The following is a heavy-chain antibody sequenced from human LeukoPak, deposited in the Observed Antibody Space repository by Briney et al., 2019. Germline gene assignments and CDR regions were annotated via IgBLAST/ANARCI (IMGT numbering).Heavy chain of an antibody. J-gene: IGHJ4*02. CDR3: ARGRSGLAAAGTYDY. Sequence: ASVKVSCKASGYTFTSSDINWVRQATGQGLECMGWINPKSGRTGYAKKFQDRVSMTMNTSISTAYMEVSSLRFDDTAVYYCARGRSGLAAAGTYDYWGQGTLITVSS. D-gene: IGHD6-13*01. V-gene: IGHV1-8*01. CDR1: GYTFTSSD. CDR2: INPKSGRT.